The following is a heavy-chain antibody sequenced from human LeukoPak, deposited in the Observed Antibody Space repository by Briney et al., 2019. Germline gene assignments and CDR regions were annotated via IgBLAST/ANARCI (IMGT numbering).Heavy chain of an antibody. CDR1: GFTFSSYA. CDR3: ARDISRSSWYYYGMDV. J-gene: IGHJ6*02. CDR2: ISYDGSNK. D-gene: IGHD6-13*01. Sequence: PGRSLRLTCAASGFTFSSYAMHWVRQAPGKGLEWVAVISYDGSNKYYADSVKGRFTISRDNSKNTLYLQMNSLRAEDTAVYYCARDISRSSWYYYGMDVWGQGTTVTVSS. V-gene: IGHV3-30*04.